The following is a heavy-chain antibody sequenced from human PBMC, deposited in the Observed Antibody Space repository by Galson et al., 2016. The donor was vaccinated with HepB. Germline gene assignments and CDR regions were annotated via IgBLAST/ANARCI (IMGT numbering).Heavy chain of an antibody. D-gene: IGHD6-19*01. Sequence: SLRLSCAASGFTFGRYAMSWVRQAPGKGLEWVSAISGDGGSNYYAGSVQGRSTSSRDRSTNTMYLQMNSLRTDDTAVYYCARFTQEWLDRVYYFDYWGQGTLVTVSS. J-gene: IGHJ4*02. V-gene: IGHV3-23*01. CDR3: ARFTQEWLDRVYYFDY. CDR2: ISGDGGSN. CDR1: GFTFGRYA.